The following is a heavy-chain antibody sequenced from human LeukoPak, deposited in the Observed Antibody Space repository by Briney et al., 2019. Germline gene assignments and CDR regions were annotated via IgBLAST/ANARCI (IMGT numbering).Heavy chain of an antibody. D-gene: IGHD3-10*01. Sequence: GGSLRLSCAASGFTFSSYWMHWVRQAPGKGLVWVSRINGDGSTTTYADSVKGRFTISRDNAKNTLNVQMNSLRVEDTAVYYCARDLDGSGNYHWFDPWGQGTLVTVSS. V-gene: IGHV3-74*01. CDR3: ARDLDGSGNYHWFDP. CDR1: GFTFSSYW. CDR2: INGDGSTT. J-gene: IGHJ5*02.